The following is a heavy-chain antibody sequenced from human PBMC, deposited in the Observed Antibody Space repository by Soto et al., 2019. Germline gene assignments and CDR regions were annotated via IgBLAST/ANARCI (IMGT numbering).Heavy chain of an antibody. V-gene: IGHV4-31*11. Sequence: KPPETLSLTCAFSGGSISSSGYSWIWFSHTPGKGRECSGYIYYSGGTYYTPCIKSRVTISVHTSKNQFSLKLSSVTAADPAVYYCAGIITTIVVEIWDQGT. CDR3: AGIITTIVVEI. CDR1: GGSISSSGYS. D-gene: IGHD3-3*01. CDR2: IYYSGGT. J-gene: IGHJ3*02.